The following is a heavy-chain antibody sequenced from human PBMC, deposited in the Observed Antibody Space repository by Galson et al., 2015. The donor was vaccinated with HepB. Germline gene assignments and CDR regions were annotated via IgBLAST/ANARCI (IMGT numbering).Heavy chain of an antibody. CDR2: IWYDGSNK. Sequence: SLRLSCAASGFTFSSYGMHWVRQAPGKGLEWVAVIWYDGSNKYYADSVKGRFTISRDNSKNTLYLQMNSLRAEDTAVYYCARGYEVMATIIWGDAFDIWGQGTMVTVSS. CDR3: ARGYEVMATIIWGDAFDI. CDR1: GFTFSSYG. J-gene: IGHJ3*02. D-gene: IGHD5-24*01. V-gene: IGHV3-33*01.